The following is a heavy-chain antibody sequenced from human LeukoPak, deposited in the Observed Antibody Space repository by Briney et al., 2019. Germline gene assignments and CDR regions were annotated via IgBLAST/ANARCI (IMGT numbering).Heavy chain of an antibody. CDR3: AVPQWELLN. CDR1: GGSISSSN. J-gene: IGHJ4*02. CDR2: IGGSGGNT. V-gene: IGHV3-23*01. D-gene: IGHD1-26*01. Sequence: RSSETLSLTCAVSGGSISSSNWWSWVRQPPGKGLEWVSAIGGSGGNTYYADSVKGRFTISRDNSKNTLYLQMNSLRAEDTAVYYCAVPQWELLNWGQGTLVTVSS.